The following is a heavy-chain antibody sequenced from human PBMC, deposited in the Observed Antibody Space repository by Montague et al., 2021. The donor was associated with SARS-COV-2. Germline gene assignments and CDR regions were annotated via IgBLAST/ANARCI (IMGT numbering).Heavy chain of an antibody. Sequence: SLRPSCAASGFNFGVYEMNWVRQTPGKGLEWVSYINGGSSVMYYADSVMGRFTISRDNAESSLYLQMNSLRAEDAAVYYCAPAVPVADDSWGQGTLVTVSS. J-gene: IGHJ5*02. V-gene: IGHV3-48*03. CDR2: INGGSSVM. D-gene: IGHD2-2*01. CDR3: APAVPVADDS. CDR1: GFNFGVYE.